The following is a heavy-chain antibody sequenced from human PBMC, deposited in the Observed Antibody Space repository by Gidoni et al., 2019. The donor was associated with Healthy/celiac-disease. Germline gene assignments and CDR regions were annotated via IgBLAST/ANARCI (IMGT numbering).Heavy chain of an antibody. CDR1: GCTFSDYY. V-gene: IGHV3-11*05. Sequence: QVQLVESGGGLVKPGGSLRLSCAASGCTFSDYYLSWISQAPGKGLEWVSYISSSSSYTNYADSVKGRFTISRDNAKNSLYLQMNSLRAEDTAVYYCARDLGGYCSGGSCHLLGYYYYMDVWGKGTTVTVSS. CDR3: ARDLGGYCSGGSCHLLGYYYYMDV. J-gene: IGHJ6*03. CDR2: ISSSSSYT. D-gene: IGHD2-15*01.